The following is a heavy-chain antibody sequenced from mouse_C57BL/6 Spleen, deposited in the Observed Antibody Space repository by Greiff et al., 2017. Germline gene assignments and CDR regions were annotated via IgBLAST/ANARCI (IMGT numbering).Heavy chain of an antibody. V-gene: IGHV1-55*01. CDR1: GYTFTSYW. D-gene: IGHD2-3*01. CDR2: IYPGSGST. J-gene: IGHJ4*01. Sequence: VQLQQSGAELVKPGASVKMSCKASGYTFTSYWITWVKQRPGQGLEWIGDIYPGSGSTNYNGKFKSKATLTVDTSSSTAYMQLSSLTSEDSAVYYCASEGYFSMDYWGQGTSVTVSS. CDR3: ASEGYFSMDY.